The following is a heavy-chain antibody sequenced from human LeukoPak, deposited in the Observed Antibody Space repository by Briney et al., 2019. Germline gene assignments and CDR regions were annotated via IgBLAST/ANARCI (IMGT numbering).Heavy chain of an antibody. Sequence: SETLSLTCAVFGGSFSGYYWSWIRQPPGKGLEWIGEINHSGSTNYNPSLKSRVTISVDTSKNQFSLKLSSVTAADTAVYYCARRGNVVVPAARVYYYMDVWGKGTTVTVSS. CDR3: ARRGNVVVPAARVYYYMDV. D-gene: IGHD2-2*01. V-gene: IGHV4-34*01. J-gene: IGHJ6*03. CDR1: GGSFSGYY. CDR2: INHSGST.